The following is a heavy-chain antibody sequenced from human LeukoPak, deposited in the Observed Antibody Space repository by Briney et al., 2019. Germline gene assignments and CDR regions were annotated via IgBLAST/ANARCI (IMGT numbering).Heavy chain of an antibody. V-gene: IGHV3-23*01. J-gene: IGHJ4*02. Sequence: TGGSLRLSCAASGFAFNTYGMSWVRQAPGKGLEWVSAISGSGGTTYYADSVKGRFTISRDNSKNTLYLQMNSLRTEDTAVYYCARIEGDILTGSPLEYWGQGTLVTVSS. D-gene: IGHD3-9*01. CDR2: ISGSGGTT. CDR3: ARIEGDILTGSPLEY. CDR1: GFAFNTYG.